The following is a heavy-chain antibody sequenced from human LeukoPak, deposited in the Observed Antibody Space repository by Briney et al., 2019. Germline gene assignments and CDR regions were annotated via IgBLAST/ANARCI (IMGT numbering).Heavy chain of an antibody. J-gene: IGHJ4*02. D-gene: IGHD6-13*01. V-gene: IGHV3-7*01. CDR3: ARIGYRSSSFDY. CDR1: GFTFSNYW. Sequence: GGSLRLSCAASGFTFSNYWMSWVRQAPGKGLEWVANIKQDGSEKDYVDFLKGRFTISRDNAKNSVYLQVNSLRAENTAVYHCARIGYRSSSFDYWGQGTLVTVSS. CDR2: IKQDGSEK.